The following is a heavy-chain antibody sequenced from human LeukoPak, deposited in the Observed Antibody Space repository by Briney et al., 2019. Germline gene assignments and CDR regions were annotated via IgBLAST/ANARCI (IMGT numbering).Heavy chain of an antibody. J-gene: IGHJ1*01. Sequence: ASVKVSCKASGYTFTTYSLAWVRQAPGQSLEWMGWISVNNGGTNYAQSFQDRVTMTRDTSTNTAYLELRSLRSDDTAIIYCATATQPRGYFLHWGQGTLVTVSS. D-gene: IGHD2-2*01. CDR2: ISVNNGGT. CDR3: ATATQPRGYFLH. CDR1: GYTFTTYS. V-gene: IGHV1-18*01.